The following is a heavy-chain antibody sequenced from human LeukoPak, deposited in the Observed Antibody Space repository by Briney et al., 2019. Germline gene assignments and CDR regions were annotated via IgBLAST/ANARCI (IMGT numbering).Heavy chain of an antibody. CDR1: AASISNYY. CDR2: ISTSGST. Sequence: SETLSLTCAFSAASISNYYWSWIRQAPGKGLEWIGSISTSGSTNYNPSLKSRVSISLDTSKNRLSANLNCVTAVDTAVYYRASPRSGYRYTFDYWGQGALVTVSS. D-gene: IGHD3-22*01. CDR3: ASPRSGYRYTFDY. V-gene: IGHV4-4*09. J-gene: IGHJ4*02.